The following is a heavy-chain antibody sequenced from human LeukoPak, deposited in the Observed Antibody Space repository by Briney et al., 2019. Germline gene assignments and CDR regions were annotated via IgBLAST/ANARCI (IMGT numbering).Heavy chain of an antibody. J-gene: IGHJ4*02. CDR2: IDPSGGST. D-gene: IGHD5-18*01. Sequence: ASVKVSSKASGYTFTNYYMHWVRQAPGQGLEWMGIIDPSGGSTTYAQKFQGRVTMTRNTSISTAYMELSSLRSEDTAVYYCARSTAMVVIGYWGQGTLVTVSS. CDR1: GYTFTNYY. CDR3: ARSTAMVVIGY. V-gene: IGHV1-46*01.